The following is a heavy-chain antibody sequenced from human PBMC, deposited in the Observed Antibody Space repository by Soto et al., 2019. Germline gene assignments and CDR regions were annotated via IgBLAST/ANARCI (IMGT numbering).Heavy chain of an antibody. CDR1: GFTFSSYS. D-gene: IGHD1-26*01. V-gene: IGHV3-48*02. Sequence: EVQLVESGGGLVQPGGSLRLSCAASGFTFSSYSMNWVRQAPAKGLEWVSYISSSSSTIYYADSVKGRFTISRDNAKNSLYLQMNSLRDEDTAVYYSARDSRWELLKYYYYGMDVWGQGTTVTVSS. J-gene: IGHJ6*02. CDR2: ISSSSSTI. CDR3: ARDSRWELLKYYYYGMDV.